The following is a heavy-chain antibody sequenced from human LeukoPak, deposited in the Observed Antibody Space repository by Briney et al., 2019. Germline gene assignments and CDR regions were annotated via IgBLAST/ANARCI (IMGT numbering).Heavy chain of an antibody. Sequence: GGSLRLSCAASGFTFSSYSMNWVRQAPGKGLEWVSSISSSSSYIYYADSVKGRFTISRDNSKNTLYLQMNSLRAEDTAVYYCAKARYCSGGSCYSDYWGQGTLVTVSS. CDR3: AKARYCSGGSCYSDY. D-gene: IGHD2-15*01. CDR2: ISSSSSYI. CDR1: GFTFSSYS. J-gene: IGHJ4*02. V-gene: IGHV3-21*04.